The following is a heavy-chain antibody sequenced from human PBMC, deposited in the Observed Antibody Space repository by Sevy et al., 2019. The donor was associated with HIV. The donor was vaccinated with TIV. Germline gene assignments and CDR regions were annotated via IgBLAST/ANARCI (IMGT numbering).Heavy chain of an antibody. V-gene: IGHV3-23*01. J-gene: IGHJ6*02. CDR1: GFTFSSYA. Sequence: GGSLRLSCAASGFTFSSYAMSWVRQAPGKGLEWVSAISGSGGSTYYADSVKGRFTISRDNSKNTLYLQMNSLRAEDTAVYYCAKVNRGYYYYGMDVWVQGTTVTVSS. CDR3: AKVNRGYYYYGMDV. CDR2: ISGSGGST. D-gene: IGHD3-10*01.